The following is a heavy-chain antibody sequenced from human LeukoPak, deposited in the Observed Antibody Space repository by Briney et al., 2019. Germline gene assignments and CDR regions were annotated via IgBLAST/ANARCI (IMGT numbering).Heavy chain of an antibody. Sequence: SETLSLTCTVSGGSISGGDYYRSWIRQHPGKGLEWIGYIYYSGSTYYNPSLKSRVTISVDTSKNQFSLKLSSVTAADTAVYYCARTMIVVGNNWFDPWGQGTLVTVSS. J-gene: IGHJ5*02. CDR2: IYYSGST. CDR3: ARTMIVVGNNWFDP. D-gene: IGHD3-22*01. CDR1: GGSISGGDYY. V-gene: IGHV4-31*03.